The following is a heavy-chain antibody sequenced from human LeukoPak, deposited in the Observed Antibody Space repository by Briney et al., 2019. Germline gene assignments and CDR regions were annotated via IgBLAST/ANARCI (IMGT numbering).Heavy chain of an antibody. CDR3: ARDPSGYTFDY. J-gene: IGHJ4*02. V-gene: IGHV1-69*04. CDR2: IIPILGIA. Sequence: GASVKVSCKASGGTFSSYAISWVRQAPGQGLEWMGRIIPILGIANYAQKFQGRVTITADKSTSTAYMELSSLRSEDTAVYYCARDPSGYTFDYWGQGTLVTVSS. CDR1: GGTFSSYA. D-gene: IGHD3-22*01.